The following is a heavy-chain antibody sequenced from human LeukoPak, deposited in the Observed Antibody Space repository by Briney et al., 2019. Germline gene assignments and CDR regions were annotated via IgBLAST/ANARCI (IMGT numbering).Heavy chain of an antibody. D-gene: IGHD3-10*01. CDR1: GFTFSSYA. V-gene: IGHV3-23*01. CDR2: ISGSGGST. Sequence: GGSLRLSCAASGFTFSSYAMSWVRQAPGKGLEWVSAISGSGGSTYYADSVKGRFTISRDNSKSIAYLQMNSLKTEDTAVYYCTRYRGYFNYWGQGTLVTVSS. J-gene: IGHJ4*02. CDR3: TRYRGYFNY.